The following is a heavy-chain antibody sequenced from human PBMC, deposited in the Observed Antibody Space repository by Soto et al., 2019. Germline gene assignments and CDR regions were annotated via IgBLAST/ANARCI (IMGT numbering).Heavy chain of an antibody. Sequence: PSETLFLTCTFSWCSIIRGGYYWSWIRQHPRKGLEWIGCIYYSGSTYYNPSLNSRVTITVDTSKPQFSLKLSSVTAAETAVYYCATVSLIVVVPAAIGWFDPWGQGTLVTVSS. V-gene: IGHV4-31*03. CDR3: ATVSLIVVVPAAIGWFDP. J-gene: IGHJ5*02. D-gene: IGHD2-2*01. CDR2: IYYSGST. CDR1: WCSIIRGGYY.